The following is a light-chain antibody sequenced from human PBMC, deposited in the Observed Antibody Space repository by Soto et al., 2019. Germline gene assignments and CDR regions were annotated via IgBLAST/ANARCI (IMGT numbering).Light chain of an antibody. V-gene: IGKV3-20*01. CDR1: QSVSSSY. CDR2: GAS. Sequence: EIVLTQSPGTLSLSPGERATLSCRASQSVSSSYLAWYQQKPGQAPRLLIYGASSRATGIPDRFSGSGSGTDFTLTISRLGPEDFAVYYCQQYGSSPPKTFGQGTKV. J-gene: IGKJ1*01. CDR3: QQYGSSPPKT.